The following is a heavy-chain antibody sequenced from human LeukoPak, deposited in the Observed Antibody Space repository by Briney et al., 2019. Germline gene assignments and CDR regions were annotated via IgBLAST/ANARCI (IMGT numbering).Heavy chain of an antibody. J-gene: IGHJ4*02. Sequence: PGRSLRLACAASGFTFSSYGMHWVRQAPGKGLEWVAVIWYDGSNKYYVDSVKGRFTISRDNPKNTLYLQMSSLRAEDTAVYYCAKVIAKKSYYFDYWGQGTLVTVSS. D-gene: IGHD2/OR15-2a*01. CDR3: AKVIAKKSYYFDY. V-gene: IGHV3-33*06. CDR1: GFTFSSYG. CDR2: IWYDGSNK.